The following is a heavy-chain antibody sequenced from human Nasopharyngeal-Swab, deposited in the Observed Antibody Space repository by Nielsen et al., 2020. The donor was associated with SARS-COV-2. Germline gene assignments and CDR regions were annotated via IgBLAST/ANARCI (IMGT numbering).Heavy chain of an antibody. CDR1: GFTLSSYW. CDR3: ARDQTYSSSWYTKYFQH. CDR2: ISGDGSNT. V-gene: IGHV3-74*01. J-gene: IGHJ1*01. D-gene: IGHD6-13*01. Sequence: GESLKISCAASGFTLSSYWMHWVRQAPGKGLVWVSRISGDGSNTFYADSVKGRFTISRDNAKNSLYLQMNSLRAEDTAVYYCARDQTYSSSWYTKYFQHWGQGTLVTVSS.